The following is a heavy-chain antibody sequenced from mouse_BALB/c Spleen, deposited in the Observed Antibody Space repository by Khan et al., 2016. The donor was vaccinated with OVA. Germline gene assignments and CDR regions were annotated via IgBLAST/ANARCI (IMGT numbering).Heavy chain of an antibody. CDR1: GFTFSTYG. V-gene: IGHV5-6*01. CDR2: ISSGGSYT. CDR3: ARLAYYYDSEGFAY. Sequence: EVQRVESGGDLVKPEGSLKLSCAASGFTFSTYGMSWVRQTPDKRLEWVATISSGGSYTYYPDSVQGRFTISRDNAKNTLYLQMSSPKSEDTAMFYCARLAYYYDSEGFAYWGQGTLVTVSA. J-gene: IGHJ3*01. D-gene: IGHD1-1*01.